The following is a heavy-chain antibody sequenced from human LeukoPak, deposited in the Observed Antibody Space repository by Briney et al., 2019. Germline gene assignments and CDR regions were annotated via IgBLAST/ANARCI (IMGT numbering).Heavy chain of an antibody. CDR1: GFTFSSYW. CDR2: ISSSSSYI. Sequence: GGSLRLSCAASGFTFSSYWMSWVRQTPGKGLEWVSSISSSSSYIYYADSVKGRFTISRDNAKNSLYLQMNSVRAEDTAVYYCARGPTYYYGSGSLPNWFDPWGQGTLVTVSP. J-gene: IGHJ5*02. D-gene: IGHD3-10*01. CDR3: ARGPTYYYGSGSLPNWFDP. V-gene: IGHV3-21*01.